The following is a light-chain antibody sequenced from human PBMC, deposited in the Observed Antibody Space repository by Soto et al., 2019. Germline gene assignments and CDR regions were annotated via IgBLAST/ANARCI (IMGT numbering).Light chain of an antibody. CDR1: ISNIATNY. V-gene: IGLV1-47*01. J-gene: IGLJ1*01. CDR3: AAWDDTVRSYV. Sequence: QAVVTQPPSVSGTPGQRVTISCSGGISNIATNYVHWFQQLPGTAPKVLSNRDNQRPSGVPDRFSGSKSGTSASLAISGLRSEDEAEYYCAAWDDTVRSYVFGTGTKLT. CDR2: RDN.